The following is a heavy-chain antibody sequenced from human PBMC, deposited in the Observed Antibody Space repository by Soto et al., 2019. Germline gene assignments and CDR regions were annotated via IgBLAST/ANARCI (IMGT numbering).Heavy chain of an antibody. D-gene: IGHD2-15*01. J-gene: IGHJ4*02. CDR1: GASFYNFA. CDR3: AGVDCGGGTCYSGGVDY. Sequence: DLVQSGAEVKKPGSSVTVSCKASGASFYNFALYWVRQAPGQGLAWVGGLTPVFRTANYSQKFQGRVTITADESTTTSYMELSNLRSDDTAVFYCAGVDCGGGTCYSGGVDYWGQGTLVTVSS. V-gene: IGHV1-69*01. CDR2: LTPVFRTA.